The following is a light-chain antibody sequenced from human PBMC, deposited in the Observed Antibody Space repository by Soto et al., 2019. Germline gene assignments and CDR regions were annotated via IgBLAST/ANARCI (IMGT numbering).Light chain of an antibody. CDR3: ISYTSTSTPYV. CDR1: ISDVGRYTY. Sequence: QSVLTQPASVSGSPGQSITISCAGTISDVGRYTYVSWYQQHPGKVPKLLIYDVYNRPSGVSDRFSGSKSDNTASLTISGLQAEDEADYYCISYTSTSTPYVFGGGTKVTVL. J-gene: IGLJ1*01. CDR2: DVY. V-gene: IGLV2-14*01.